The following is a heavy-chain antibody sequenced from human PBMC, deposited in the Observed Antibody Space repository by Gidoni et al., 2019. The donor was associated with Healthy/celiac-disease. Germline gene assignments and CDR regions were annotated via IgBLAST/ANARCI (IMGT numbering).Heavy chain of an antibody. CDR2: INHSGST. Sequence: QVQLQQWGAGLLKPSEPLSLTCAVYGGSFSGYYWSWIRQPPGKGLEWIGEINHSGSTNYNPSLKSRVTISVDTSKNQFSLKLSSVTAADTAVYYCARGDSYDSSGYYYFWFDPWGQGTLVTVSS. CDR1: GGSFSGYY. D-gene: IGHD3-22*01. CDR3: ARGDSYDSSGYYYFWFDP. J-gene: IGHJ5*02. V-gene: IGHV4-34*01.